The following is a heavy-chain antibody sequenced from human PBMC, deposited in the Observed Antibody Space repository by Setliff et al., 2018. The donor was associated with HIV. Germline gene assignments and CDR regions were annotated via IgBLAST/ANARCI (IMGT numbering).Heavy chain of an antibody. CDR1: AYTFTDYY. CDR2: FNPNNGGA. Sequence: ASVKVSCKASAYTFTDYYIHWVRQAPGQGLEWMGWFNPNNGGANYARKFQGRVTMTRDTSISTAYMELSRLKSDDTAVYYCARGSPAYCTRIICRQPLGYWGQGALVTVSS. V-gene: IGHV1-2*02. J-gene: IGHJ4*02. CDR3: ARGSPAYCTRIICRQPLGY. D-gene: IGHD2-8*01.